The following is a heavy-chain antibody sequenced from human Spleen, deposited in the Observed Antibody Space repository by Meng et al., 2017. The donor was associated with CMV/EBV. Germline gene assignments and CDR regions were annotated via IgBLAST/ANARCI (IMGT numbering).Heavy chain of an antibody. CDR1: GDSLNRGGYY. CDR3: AGRGRGTFAF. CDR2: IYSGGTT. D-gene: IGHD3/OR15-3a*01. V-gene: IGHV4-31*03. J-gene: IGHJ5*01. Sequence: TCNVSGDSLNRGGYYWTWIRQHPEKGLEWIGYIYSGGTTYYNPSLTSRATISMGASEGQFSLTLRSVTASDTAVYYCAGRGRGTFAFWGQGILVTVSS.